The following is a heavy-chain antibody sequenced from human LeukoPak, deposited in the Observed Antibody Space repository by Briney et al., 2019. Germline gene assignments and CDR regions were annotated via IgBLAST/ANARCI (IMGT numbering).Heavy chain of an antibody. J-gene: IGHJ4*02. Sequence: GGSLRLSCAASGFAFSDYNMNWVHQAPGKGLEWVSYITNWSGTIYYADSVKGRFTISRDNAKNSLYLQMNSLRAEDTAVYYCARSDAPMDKHFDYWGQGTLVTVSS. CDR1: GFAFSDYN. D-gene: IGHD3-10*01. CDR2: ITNWSGTI. V-gene: IGHV3-48*04. CDR3: ARSDAPMDKHFDY.